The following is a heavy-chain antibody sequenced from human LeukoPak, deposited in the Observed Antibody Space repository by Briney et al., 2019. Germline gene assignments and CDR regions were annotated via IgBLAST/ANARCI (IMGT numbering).Heavy chain of an antibody. Sequence: PGGSLRLSCAASGFTFSTYAMSWVRQAPGKGLEWVSTIGASGTLTFYADSVKGRLTISRDNSKNTLYVQMNSLRADDTAIYYCAKSLSSTWSSYYFDYWGQGTLVTVSS. CDR2: IGASGTLT. CDR3: AKSLSSTWSSYYFDY. D-gene: IGHD6-13*01. V-gene: IGHV3-23*01. CDR1: GFTFSTYA. J-gene: IGHJ4*02.